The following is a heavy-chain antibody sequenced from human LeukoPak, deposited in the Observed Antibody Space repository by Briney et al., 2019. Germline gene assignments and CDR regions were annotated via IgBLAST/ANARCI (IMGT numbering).Heavy chain of an antibody. CDR3: ARGTYSSGWYFDY. Sequence: KPSETLSLTCTVSGGSISSSSYYWGWIRQPPGKGLEWIGSIYYSGSTHYNPSLKSRVTISVDTSKNQFSLKLSSVTAADTAVYYCARGTYSSGWYFDYWGQGTLVTVSS. CDR1: GGSISSSSYY. J-gene: IGHJ4*02. D-gene: IGHD6-19*01. V-gene: IGHV4-39*07. CDR2: IYYSGST.